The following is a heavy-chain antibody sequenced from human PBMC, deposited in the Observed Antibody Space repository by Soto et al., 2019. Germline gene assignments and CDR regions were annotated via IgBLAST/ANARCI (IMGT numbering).Heavy chain of an antibody. V-gene: IGHV3-30*18. CDR3: AKDRAYDFWSGYPSFDYSYYGMDV. Sequence: AGGSLRLSCAASGFTFSNYGMHWVRQAPGKGLEWVAVISYDGSNKFYVDSVKGRFSISRDNSKSTMYLQMNSLGADDTAMYYCAKDRAYDFWSGYPSFDYSYYGMDVWGQGTTVTVSS. CDR2: ISYDGSNK. J-gene: IGHJ6*02. D-gene: IGHD3-3*01. CDR1: GFTFSNYG.